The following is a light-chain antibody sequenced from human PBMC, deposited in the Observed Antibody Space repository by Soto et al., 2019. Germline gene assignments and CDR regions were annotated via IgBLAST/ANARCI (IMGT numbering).Light chain of an antibody. CDR3: QQYNSYEYT. J-gene: IGKJ2*01. V-gene: IGKV1-5*01. CDR2: DAS. CDR1: QSISSW. Sequence: DIQMTQSPSTLSASVGDRVTITCRASQSISSWLAWYQQKPGKAPKLLIYDASSLESGVPLRFSGSGSGTEFTLTISSLQPDDFATYYCQQYNSYEYTFGQGTKLEIK.